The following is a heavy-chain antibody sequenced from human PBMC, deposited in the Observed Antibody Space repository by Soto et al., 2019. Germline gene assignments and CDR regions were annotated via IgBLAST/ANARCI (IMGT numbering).Heavy chain of an antibody. V-gene: IGHV4-59*01. D-gene: IGHD6-13*01. CDR1: GGSISSYY. J-gene: IGHJ4*02. CDR2: IYYSGST. CDR3: ARSIAAAGRKDDFDY. Sequence: PSETLSLTCTVSGGSISSYYWSWIRQPPGKGLEWIGYIYYSGSTNYKPSLKSRVTITVDTSKNQFSLKPSPVTAADPAVDYCARSIAAAGRKDDFDYGGQVTLVTGSA.